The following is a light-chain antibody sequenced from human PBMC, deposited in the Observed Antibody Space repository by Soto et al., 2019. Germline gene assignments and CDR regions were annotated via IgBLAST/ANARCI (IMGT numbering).Light chain of an antibody. CDR1: QSVSSSY. V-gene: IGKV3-15*01. CDR3: QQYNNWLIT. CDR2: GAS. J-gene: IGKJ5*01. Sequence: EIVLTQSPGTLSLSPGERATLSCRASQSVSSSYLAWYQQKPGQAPRLLIYGASTRATGIPARFSGSGSGTEFTLPISSLKSEDFAVYYCQQYNNWLITFGQGTRLEMK.